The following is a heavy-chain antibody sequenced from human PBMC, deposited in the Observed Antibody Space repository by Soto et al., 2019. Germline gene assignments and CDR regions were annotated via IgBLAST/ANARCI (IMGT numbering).Heavy chain of an antibody. D-gene: IGHD6-19*01. Sequence: PGGSRRLSWVVSGFNLNTYTMHWVRQAPGRGLEWVAAISSDGDNIYYLDSVEDRFTISRDNSRNTVFLEMNSLRGDDTGVYYCARRGHGAGWNWFDSWGPGSLVTVSS. CDR2: ISSDGDNI. V-gene: IGHV3-30-3*01. J-gene: IGHJ5*01. CDR3: ARRGHGAGWNWFDS. CDR1: GFNLNTYT.